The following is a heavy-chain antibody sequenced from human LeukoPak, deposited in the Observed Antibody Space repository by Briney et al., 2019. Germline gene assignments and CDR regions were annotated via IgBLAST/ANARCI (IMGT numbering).Heavy chain of an antibody. D-gene: IGHD5-24*01. CDR1: GYTFTSYY. J-gene: IGHJ6*02. CDR2: INPSGGST. V-gene: IGHV1-46*01. Sequence: ASVEVSCKASGYTFTSYYMHWVRQAPGQGLEWMGIINPSGGSTSYAQKFQGRVTMTRDTSTSTVYMELSSLRSEDTAVYYCARAPRDGYTGYYYYGMDVWGQGTTVTVSS. CDR3: ARAPRDGYTGYYYYGMDV.